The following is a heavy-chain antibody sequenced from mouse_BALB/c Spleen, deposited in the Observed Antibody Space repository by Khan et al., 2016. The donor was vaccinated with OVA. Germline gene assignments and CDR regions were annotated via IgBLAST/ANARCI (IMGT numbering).Heavy chain of an antibody. J-gene: IGHJ1*01. CDR1: GYTFTSYW. D-gene: IGHD1-1*01. Sequence: VQLQQSGAELAKPGASVKMSCKASGYTFTSYWMHWVKQRPGQGLEWTGYINPSTGYTEYNQKFKDKATLTADKSSSTAYMQLSSLTSEDSAVYYCANYYGSSWYFDVWGAGTTVTVSS. CDR3: ANYYGSSWYFDV. V-gene: IGHV1-7*01. CDR2: INPSTGYT.